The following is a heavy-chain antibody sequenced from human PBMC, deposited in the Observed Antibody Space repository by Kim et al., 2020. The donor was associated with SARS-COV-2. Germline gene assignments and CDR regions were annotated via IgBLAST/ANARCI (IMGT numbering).Heavy chain of an antibody. D-gene: IGHD1-1*01. CDR1: DGSLTSRDYY. CDR2: VFYGGTT. Sequence: SETLSLTCSVSDGSLTSRDYYWGWIRQPPGKGLEYIGAVFYGGTTHYNPSLRGRVIISVDTSKNQFSLNVNSVTATDTAVYYCARYQSGTMFASWGRATLVTVS. CDR3: ARYQSGTMFAS. J-gene: IGHJ4*02. V-gene: IGHV4-39*01.